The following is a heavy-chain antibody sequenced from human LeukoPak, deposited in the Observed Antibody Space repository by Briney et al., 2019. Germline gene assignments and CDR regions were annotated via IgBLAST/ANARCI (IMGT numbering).Heavy chain of an antibody. CDR3: ARESSIYGSGTDAFDI. CDR1: GGSISSGDYY. J-gene: IGHJ3*02. Sequence: SETLSLTCTVSGGSISSGDYYWSWLRQPLGKGLEWIGYIYYSGSTYYNPSLKSRVTISVDTSKNQFSLKLSSVTAADTAVYYCARESSIYGSGTDAFDIWGQGTMVTVSS. V-gene: IGHV4-30-4*01. D-gene: IGHD3-10*01. CDR2: IYYSGST.